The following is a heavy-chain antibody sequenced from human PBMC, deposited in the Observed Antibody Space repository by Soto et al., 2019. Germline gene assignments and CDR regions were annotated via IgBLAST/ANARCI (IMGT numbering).Heavy chain of an antibody. J-gene: IGHJ6*02. CDR2: ISAYNGNT. V-gene: IGHV1-18*01. CDR3: ARGTVEMASIGGMDV. D-gene: IGHD4-4*01. CDR1: GYTFTSYG. Sequence: QVQLVQSGAEVKKPGASVKVSCKASGYTFTSYGISWVRQAPGQGLEWMGWISAYNGNTNYAQKLQGRVTMTTDTSTSIADRELRSRGSDDTAVYYCARGTVEMASIGGMDVWGQGTTVTVSS.